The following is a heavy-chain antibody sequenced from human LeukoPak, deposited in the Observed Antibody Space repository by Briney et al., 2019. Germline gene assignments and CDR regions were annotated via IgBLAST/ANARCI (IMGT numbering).Heavy chain of an antibody. V-gene: IGHV4-31*03. Sequence: SETLSLTCTVSGGSISSGGYYWSWIRQHPGKGLEWIGYIYYSGSTYYNPSLKSRVTISVDTSKNEFSLKLSSVTAADTAVYYCARYRGGSSWFGWGFDYWGQGTMVTVSS. CDR3: ARYRGGSSWFGWGFDY. CDR1: GGSISSGGYY. D-gene: IGHD6-13*01. J-gene: IGHJ4*01. CDR2: IYYSGST.